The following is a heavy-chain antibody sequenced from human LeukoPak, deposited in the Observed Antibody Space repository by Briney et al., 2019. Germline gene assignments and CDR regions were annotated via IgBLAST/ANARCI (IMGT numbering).Heavy chain of an antibody. V-gene: IGHV4-34*01. J-gene: IGHJ4*02. Sequence: KPSETLSLTCAVYGGSFSGYYRSWIRQPPGKGLEWIGSIYYSGSTYYNPSLKSRVTISVDTSKNQFSLKLSSVTAADTAVYYCAGAAGPDYWGQGTLVTVSS. CDR1: GGSFSGYY. CDR2: IYYSGST. CDR3: AGAAGPDY. D-gene: IGHD6-13*01.